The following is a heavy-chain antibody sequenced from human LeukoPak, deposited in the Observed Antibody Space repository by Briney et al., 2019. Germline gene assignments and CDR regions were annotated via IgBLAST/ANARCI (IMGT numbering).Heavy chain of an antibody. CDR1: GFTFSDYF. D-gene: IGHD6-13*01. V-gene: IGHV4-34*01. CDR2: INHSGST. CDR3: ARRRAYTSNWAPPFDY. J-gene: IGHJ4*02. Sequence: GSLRLSCAASGFTFSDYFMSWVRQPPGKGLEWVGEINHSGSTNYNAALKRRVPISVDTSKNQFSLKLRSVTAADTAVYFCARRRAYTSNWAPPFDYWGQGTLVTVSA.